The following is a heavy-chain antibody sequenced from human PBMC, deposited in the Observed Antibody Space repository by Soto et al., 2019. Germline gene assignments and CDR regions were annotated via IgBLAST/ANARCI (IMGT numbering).Heavy chain of an antibody. CDR1: GFIFSFYG. Sequence: GGSLRLSCAASGFIFSFYGMHWVRQAPGKGLEWVAVISYDGSIKYYADSVKGRFTISRDNSKNTLFLQMNSLRAEDTAVYYCAKESAVQSSYDSSPQYYFDHWGRGTLVNVS. D-gene: IGHD3-16*01. J-gene: IGHJ4*02. CDR3: AKESAVQSSYDSSPQYYFDH. V-gene: IGHV3-30*18. CDR2: ISYDGSIK.